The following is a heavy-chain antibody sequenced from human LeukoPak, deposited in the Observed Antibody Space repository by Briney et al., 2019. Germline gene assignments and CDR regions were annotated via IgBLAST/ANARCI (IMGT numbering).Heavy chain of an antibody. V-gene: IGHV7-4-1*02. CDR2: INTNTGNP. CDR1: GYTFTNFG. J-gene: IGHJ3*02. D-gene: IGHD6-19*01. CDR3: AREASSGNLDAFDI. Sequence: ASVKVSCKASGYTFTNFGISWVRQAPGQGLEWMGWINTNTGNPTYAQGFTGRFVFSLDTSVSTAYLQISSLKAEDTAVYYCAREASSGNLDAFDIWGQGTMVTVSS.